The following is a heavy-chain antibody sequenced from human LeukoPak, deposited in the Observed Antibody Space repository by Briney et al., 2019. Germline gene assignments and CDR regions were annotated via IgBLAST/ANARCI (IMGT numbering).Heavy chain of an antibody. J-gene: IGHJ4*02. CDR1: GGSISSYY. V-gene: IGHV4-59*01. CDR3: ATWGDYYDSSGYYY. CDR2: IYYSGST. D-gene: IGHD3-22*01. Sequence: SETLSLTCTVSGGSISSYYWSWIRQPPGKGPEWIGYIYYSGSTNYNPSLKSRVTISVDTSKNQFSLKLSSVTAADTAVYYCATWGDYYDSSGYYYWGQGTLVTVSS.